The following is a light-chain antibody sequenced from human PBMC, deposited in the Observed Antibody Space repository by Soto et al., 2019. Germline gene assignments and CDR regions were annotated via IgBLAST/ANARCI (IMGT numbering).Light chain of an antibody. CDR1: QGIGSL. CDR3: QQFGSYPLT. Sequence: IQLTQSPSFLSASVGDTVTITCRASQGIGSLLAWYQQKPGTVPNLLIYVASTLQSGVPSRFSGSGSGTEFTLPINSLQPEDFATYYCQQFGSYPLTFGGGTEVEIK. J-gene: IGKJ4*01. V-gene: IGKV1-9*01. CDR2: VAS.